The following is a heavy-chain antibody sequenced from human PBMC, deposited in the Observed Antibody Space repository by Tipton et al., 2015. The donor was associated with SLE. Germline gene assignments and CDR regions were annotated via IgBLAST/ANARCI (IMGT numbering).Heavy chain of an antibody. CDR2: ISSSSSYI. CDR1: GFTFSSYS. CDR3: IRGSMIQGKQ. D-gene: IGHD3-10*01. Sequence: SLRLSCAASGFTFSSYSMNWVRQAPGKGLEWVSSISSSSSYIYYTDSVKGRFTISRDNAKNSLYLQMSSLRAEDTAVYYCIRGSMIQGKQWGQGTLVTVSS. J-gene: IGHJ4*02. V-gene: IGHV3-21*01.